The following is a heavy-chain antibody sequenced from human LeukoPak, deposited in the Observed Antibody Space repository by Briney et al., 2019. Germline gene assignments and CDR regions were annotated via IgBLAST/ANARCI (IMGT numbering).Heavy chain of an antibody. CDR2: ISSGSSAR. CDR1: GFTVSSNY. Sequence: PSGGSLRLSCAASGFTVSSNYMSWVRQTPGKGLEWVSYISSGSSARYYADSVKGRFTISRDDARNSLYLQMNSLRAEDTAVYYCARMSGSRLPGYWGQGTLVTVSS. D-gene: IGHD3-3*01. CDR3: ARMSGSRLPGY. V-gene: IGHV3-48*01. J-gene: IGHJ4*02.